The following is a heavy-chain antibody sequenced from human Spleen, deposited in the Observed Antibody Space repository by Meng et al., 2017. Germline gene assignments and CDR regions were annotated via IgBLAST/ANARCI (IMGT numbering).Heavy chain of an antibody. J-gene: IGHJ4*02. D-gene: IGHD3-9*01. Sequence: GSLRLSCTVSGGSISSYYWSWIRQPPGKGLEWIGYIYYSGSTNYNPSLKSRVTISVDTSKNQFSLKLSSVTAADTAVYYCARAPNYDILTGYLYYFDYWGQGTLVTVSS. V-gene: IGHV4-59*01. CDR1: GGSISSYY. CDR2: IYYSGST. CDR3: ARAPNYDILTGYLYYFDY.